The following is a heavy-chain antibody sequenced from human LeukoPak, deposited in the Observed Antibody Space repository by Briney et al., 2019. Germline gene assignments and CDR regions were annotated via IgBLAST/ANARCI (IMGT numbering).Heavy chain of an antibody. CDR1: GFTFNNYN. CDR2: ISSSSSYI. CDR3: ARDRDFDY. J-gene: IGHJ4*02. Sequence: SGESLRLSCAASGFTFNNYNMNWIRQAPGKGLEWVSSISSSSSYIYYADSVKGRFTISRDNAKNSLYMQMNSLRVEDTAVYYCARDRDFDYWGQGTLVTVSS. D-gene: IGHD5-24*01. V-gene: IGHV3-21*01.